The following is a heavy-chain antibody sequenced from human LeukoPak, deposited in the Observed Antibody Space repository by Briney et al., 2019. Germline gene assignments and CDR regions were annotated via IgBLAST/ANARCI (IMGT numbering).Heavy chain of an antibody. Sequence: SETLSLTCTVSGGSISTYYWSWIRQPPGKGLEWIGYIYYTGSTNYNPSLKSRVTISVDTSKNQFSLKLSSVTAADTAIYYCARDFSSSSTVYYYYYMDVWGKGTTVTVSS. V-gene: IGHV4-59*12. CDR2: IYYTGST. J-gene: IGHJ6*03. CDR3: ARDFSSSSTVYYYYYMDV. D-gene: IGHD6-6*01. CDR1: GGSISTYY.